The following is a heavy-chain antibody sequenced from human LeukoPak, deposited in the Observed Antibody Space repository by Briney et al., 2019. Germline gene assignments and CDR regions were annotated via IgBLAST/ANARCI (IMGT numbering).Heavy chain of an antibody. CDR3: ATLYGSSLGY. J-gene: IGHJ4*02. CDR2: IIPILGIA. Sequence: ASVKVSCKASGGTFSSYAISWVRQAPGQGLEWMGRIIPILGIANYAQKFQGRVTITADKSTSTAYVELSSLRSEDTAVYYCATLYGSSLGYWGQGTLVTVSS. V-gene: IGHV1-69*04. CDR1: GGTFSSYA. D-gene: IGHD1-26*01.